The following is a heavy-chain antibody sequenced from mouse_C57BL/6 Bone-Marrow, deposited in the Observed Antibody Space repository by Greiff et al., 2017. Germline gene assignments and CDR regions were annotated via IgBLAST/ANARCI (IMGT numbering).Heavy chain of an antibody. CDR1: GFTFSSYG. V-gene: IGHV5-6*01. CDR3: ARLPYYYGSSYGWFAY. D-gene: IGHD1-1*01. CDR2: ISSGGSYT. Sequence: EVMLVESGGDLVKPGGSLKLSCAASGFTFSSYGMSWVRQTPDKRLEWVATISSGGSYTYYPDSVKGRFTISRDNAKNTLYLQMSSLTSEDTAMYYCARLPYYYGSSYGWFAYWGQGTLVTVSA. J-gene: IGHJ3*01.